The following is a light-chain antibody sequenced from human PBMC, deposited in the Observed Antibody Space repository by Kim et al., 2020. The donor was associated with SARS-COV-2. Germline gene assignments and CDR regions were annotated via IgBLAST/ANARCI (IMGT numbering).Light chain of an antibody. Sequence: GQKVTIYCSGGSSNIGNYYVYWFQQLPGAAPRLLIYDTNKRPSGIPDRFSGSQSGTSGTLRISGLQTGDEADYYCATWDTSLNVGLFGGGTQLTVL. CDR2: DTN. J-gene: IGLJ2*01. CDR1: SSNIGNYY. CDR3: ATWDTSLNVGL. V-gene: IGLV1-51*01.